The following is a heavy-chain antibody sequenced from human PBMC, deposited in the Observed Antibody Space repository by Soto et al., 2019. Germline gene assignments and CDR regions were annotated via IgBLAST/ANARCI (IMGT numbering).Heavy chain of an antibody. V-gene: IGHV3-48*01. J-gene: IGHJ6*03. D-gene: IGHD3-3*01. CDR1: GFTFSSYS. CDR2: ISSSSSTI. Sequence: GGSLRLSCAASGFTFSSYSMNWVRQAPGKGLEWVSYISSSSSTIYYADSVKGRFTISKDNAKNSLYLQMNSLRAEDTAVYYCAREFSFWSGYYSPDYYMDVWGKGTTVTVSS. CDR3: AREFSFWSGYYSPDYYMDV.